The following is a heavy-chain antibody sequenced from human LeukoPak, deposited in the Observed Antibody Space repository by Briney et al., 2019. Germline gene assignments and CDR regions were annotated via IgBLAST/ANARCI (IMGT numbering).Heavy chain of an antibody. D-gene: IGHD1-7*01. J-gene: IGHJ4*02. CDR1: GYTFTSYG. CDR2: ISAYNGNS. V-gene: IGHV1-18*01. CDR3: ARGSWNYGRFQIDY. Sequence: ASVKVSCKASGYTFTSYGISWVRQAPGQGLEWMGWISAYNGNSNYAQKFQGRVTMTTDTSTSTAYMELRSLRSDDTAVYYCARGSWNYGRFQIDYWGQGTLVTVSS.